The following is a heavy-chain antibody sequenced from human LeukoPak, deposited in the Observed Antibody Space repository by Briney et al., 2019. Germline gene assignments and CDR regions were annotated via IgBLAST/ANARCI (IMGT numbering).Heavy chain of an antibody. CDR3: ARGLEPDNWFDP. CDR2: ISSSSSYI. CDR1: GFTFSSYS. V-gene: IGHV3-21*01. J-gene: IGHJ5*02. D-gene: IGHD1-1*01. Sequence: GGSLRLSCAASGFTFSSYSMNWVRQAPGKGLEWVSSISSSSSYIYYADSVKGRFTISRDNAKNSPYLQMNSLRAEDTAVYYCARGLEPDNWFDPWGQGTLVTVSS.